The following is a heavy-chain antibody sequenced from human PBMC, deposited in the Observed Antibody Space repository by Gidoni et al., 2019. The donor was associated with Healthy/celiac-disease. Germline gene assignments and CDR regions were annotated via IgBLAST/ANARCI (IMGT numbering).Heavy chain of an antibody. J-gene: IGHJ6*02. CDR3: ARDRPTVTTYYGMDV. Sequence: EVQLVESGGGLVQPGGSLRLSCAASGFTFSSYSMNWVRQAPGKGLEWVSYISSSSSTIYYADSVKGRFTISRDNAKNSLYLQMNSLRDEDTAVYYCARDRPTVTTYYGMDVWGQGTTVTVSS. D-gene: IGHD4-4*01. CDR1: GFTFSSYS. CDR2: ISSSSSTI. V-gene: IGHV3-48*02.